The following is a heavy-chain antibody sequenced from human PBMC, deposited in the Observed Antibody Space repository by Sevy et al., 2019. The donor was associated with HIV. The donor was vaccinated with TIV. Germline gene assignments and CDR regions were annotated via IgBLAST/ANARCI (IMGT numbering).Heavy chain of an antibody. V-gene: IGHV5-51*01. J-gene: IGHJ5*02. Sequence: VEPLKISCEISGYIVTSYWIGWVRQKPGEGLEWMGLIYPGDSHTAYSPSFQGQVSISADPSLGTAYLQWTSLKASDTAIYFCVGGLALPFDLWGQGTPVTVSS. CDR1: GYIVTSYW. CDR3: VGGLALPFDL. CDR2: IYPGDSHT.